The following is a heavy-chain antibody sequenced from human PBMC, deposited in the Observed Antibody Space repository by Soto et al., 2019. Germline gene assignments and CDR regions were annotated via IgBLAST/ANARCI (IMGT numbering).Heavy chain of an antibody. J-gene: IGHJ1*01. CDR2: TSSSATTT. CDR3: FSSGRRHTRGARDFGI. Sequence: GLNRHRSTASGGTIINYGMSRVRQEPRKGLEWVSATSSSATTTYYADSVKGRFTISRDNSKDTLYLQMNNLRAEDSAIYYCFSSGRRHTRGARDFGICGQGTL. CDR1: GGTIINYG. V-gene: IGHV3-23*01. D-gene: IGHD3-3*01.